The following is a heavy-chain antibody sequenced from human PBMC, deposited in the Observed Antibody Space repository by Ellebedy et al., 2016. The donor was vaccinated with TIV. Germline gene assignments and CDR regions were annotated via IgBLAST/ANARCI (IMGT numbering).Heavy chain of an antibody. Sequence: GESLKISCAASGFTFSNYAMSWVRQAPGKGLEWISVISGSGGTTNYADSVKSRFTISRDNSNNMVFLEMNSLRVEDTAVYYCGGLDYWGQGTLVTVSS. CDR1: GFTFSNYA. CDR3: GGLDY. J-gene: IGHJ4*02. CDR2: ISGSGGTT. V-gene: IGHV3-23*01.